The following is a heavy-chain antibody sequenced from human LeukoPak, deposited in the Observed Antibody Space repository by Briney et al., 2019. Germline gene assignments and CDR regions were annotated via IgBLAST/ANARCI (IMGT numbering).Heavy chain of an antibody. J-gene: IGHJ4*02. CDR2: IIPIFGTA. Sequence: SVKVFCKASGGTFSSYAISWVRQAPGQGLEWMGGIIPIFGTANYAQKFQGRVTITADESTSTAYMELSSLRSEDTAVYYCARTVERRCGGSCYQFDYWGQGTLVTVSS. CDR1: GGTFSSYA. D-gene: IGHD2-15*01. CDR3: ARTVERRCGGSCYQFDY. V-gene: IGHV1-69*01.